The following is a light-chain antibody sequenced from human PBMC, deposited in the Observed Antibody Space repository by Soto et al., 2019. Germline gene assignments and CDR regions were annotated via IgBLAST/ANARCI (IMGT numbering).Light chain of an antibody. CDR1: QTISSL. Sequence: IQSTMSVSTLSGSVSHRVTITFRDSQTISSLLAWYQQKPGKAPKLLIYKASTLKSGVPSRFSGSGSGTDFTLTISSLQTEDFATYSCQQSYNSPQTFGRGTKVDI. CDR3: QQSYNSPQT. CDR2: KAS. V-gene: IGKV1-5*03. J-gene: IGKJ1*01.